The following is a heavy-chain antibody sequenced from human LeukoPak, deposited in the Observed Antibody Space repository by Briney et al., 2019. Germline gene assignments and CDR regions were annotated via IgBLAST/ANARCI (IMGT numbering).Heavy chain of an antibody. CDR2: INPNSGGT. J-gene: IGHJ6*02. CDR1: GYTFTGYY. Sequence: ASVKVSCKASGYTFTGYYMHWVRQAPGQGLEWMGWINPNSGGTNYAQKFQGRVTMTRDTSISTAYMELSRLRSDDTAVYYCAREREAVAGPKTPPVCGMDVWGQGTTVTVSS. V-gene: IGHV1-2*02. D-gene: IGHD6-19*01. CDR3: AREREAVAGPKTPPVCGMDV.